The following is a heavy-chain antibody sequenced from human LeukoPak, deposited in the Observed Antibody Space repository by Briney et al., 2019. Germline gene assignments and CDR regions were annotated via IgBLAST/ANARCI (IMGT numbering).Heavy chain of an antibody. CDR2: INPNSGGT. CDR1: GYTFTGYY. CDR3: AREWYDYVWGSYRSPKGGWFDP. J-gene: IGHJ5*02. Sequence: ASVKVSCKACGYTFTGYYMHWVRQAPGQGLEWMGWINPNSGGTNYAQKFQGRVTMTRDTSISTAYMELSRLRSDDTAVYYCAREWYDYVWGSYRSPKGGWFDPWGQGTLVTVS. V-gene: IGHV1-2*02. D-gene: IGHD3-16*02.